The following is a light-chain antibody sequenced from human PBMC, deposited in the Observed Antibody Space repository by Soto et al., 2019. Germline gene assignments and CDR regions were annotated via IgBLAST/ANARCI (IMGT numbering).Light chain of an antibody. Sequence: DIQMTQSPSSLSASVEDRVIITCRASQSISNHLNWYQQKPGKAPKLLIFAASSLQSGVPSRFSGSGSGTDFTLTISSLQPEDFATYYCQQSYSTPLTFGGGTKV. J-gene: IGKJ4*01. CDR2: AAS. CDR1: QSISNH. V-gene: IGKV1-39*01. CDR3: QQSYSTPLT.